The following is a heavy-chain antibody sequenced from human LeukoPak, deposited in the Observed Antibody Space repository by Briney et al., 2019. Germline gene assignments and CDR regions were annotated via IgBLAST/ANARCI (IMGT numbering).Heavy chain of an antibody. J-gene: IGHJ4*02. Sequence: SETLSLTCTVSGGSISSSSYYWGWIRQPPGKGLEWIGSIYYSGSTYYNPSLESRVTISVDTSKNQFSLKLSSVTAADTAVYYCIREPIVVVPAADIGYFDYWGQGTLVTVSS. CDR1: GGSISSSSYY. CDR2: IYYSGST. D-gene: IGHD2-2*01. V-gene: IGHV4-39*02. CDR3: IREPIVVVPAADIGYFDY.